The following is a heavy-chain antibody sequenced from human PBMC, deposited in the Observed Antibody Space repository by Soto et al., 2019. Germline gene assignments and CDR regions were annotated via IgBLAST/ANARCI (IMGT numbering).Heavy chain of an antibody. Sequence: QEQVVQSGAELRKPGSSVKLSCKASEGTFNSYAIAWVRQAPGQGLEWMGGIIPYYNTLNYAQKFQDRVTITADDSTNTAYMELSSLRSDDTAVYFCASGASRWYPYFFDSWAQGTLVTVSS. D-gene: IGHD6-13*01. CDR3: ASGASRWYPYFFDS. CDR2: IIPYYNTL. J-gene: IGHJ4*02. V-gene: IGHV1-69*01. CDR1: EGTFNSYA.